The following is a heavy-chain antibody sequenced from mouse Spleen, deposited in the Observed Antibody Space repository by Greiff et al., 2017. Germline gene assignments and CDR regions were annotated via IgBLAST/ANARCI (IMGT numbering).Heavy chain of an antibody. J-gene: IGHJ2*01. Sequence: QVQLQQSGAELARPGASVKLSCKASGYTFTSYGISWVKQRTGQGLEWIGEIYPRSGNTYYNEKFKGKATLTVDTSSSTAYMQLSSLTSEDTAVYFCAIYDYPYYFDYWGQGTTLTVSS. CDR2: IYPRSGNT. D-gene: IGHD2-4*01. CDR3: AIYDYPYYFDY. CDR1: GYTFTSYG. V-gene: IGHV1-81*01.